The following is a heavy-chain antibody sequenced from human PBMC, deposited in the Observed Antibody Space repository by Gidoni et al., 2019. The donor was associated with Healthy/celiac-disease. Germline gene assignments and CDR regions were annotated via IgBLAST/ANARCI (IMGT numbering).Heavy chain of an antibody. CDR2: ISSSSSYI. J-gene: IGHJ4*02. V-gene: IGHV3-21*01. D-gene: IGHD2-2*02. CDR3: ARIGYCSSTSCYTLDY. Sequence: VSSISSSSSYIYYADSVKGRFTISRDNAKNSLYLQMNSLRAEDTAVYYCARIGYCSSTSCYTLDYWGQGTLVTVSS.